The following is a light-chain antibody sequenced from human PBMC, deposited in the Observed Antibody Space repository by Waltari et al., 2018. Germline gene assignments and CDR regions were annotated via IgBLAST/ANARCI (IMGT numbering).Light chain of an antibody. CDR1: SSDVGGYKY. CDR3: CSYAGPYSV. V-gene: IGLV2-11*01. J-gene: IGLJ2*01. CDR2: NVN. Sequence: QSALTQPRSVSGSPGQSVTISCPGTSSDVGGYKYVSWYQHRPGNSPKLMVFNVNERPSGVPDRFSGSKSGNTASLTISGIRAEDEAEYYGCSYAGPYSVFGGGTKLTVL.